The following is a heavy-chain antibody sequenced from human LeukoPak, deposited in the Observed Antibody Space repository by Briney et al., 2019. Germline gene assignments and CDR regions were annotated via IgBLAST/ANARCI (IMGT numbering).Heavy chain of an antibody. CDR1: GFTFSSYS. CDR2: ISSSSSII. V-gene: IGHV3-48*01. CDR3: ARGGGTYYFDY. D-gene: IGHD2-15*01. Sequence: GGSLRLSCAASGFTFSSYSMNWVRQAPGKGLEWVSYISSSSSIIYYADSVKGRFTISRDNAKNSLYLQMNSLRAEDTAVYYCARGGGTYYFDYWGQGTLVTVSS. J-gene: IGHJ4*02.